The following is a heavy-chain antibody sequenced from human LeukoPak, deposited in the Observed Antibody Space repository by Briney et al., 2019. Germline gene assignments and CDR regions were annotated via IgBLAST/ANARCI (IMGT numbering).Heavy chain of an antibody. Sequence: KTSETLSVTCTVSGGSISSYYWSWIRQPAGKGLEWIGRIYTSGSTNYNPSLKSRVTISVDTSKNQFSLKLSSVTAADTAVYYCARDFHRAGVVAVTAENWFDPWGQGTLVTVSS. D-gene: IGHD2-15*01. J-gene: IGHJ5*02. V-gene: IGHV4-4*07. CDR3: ARDFHRAGVVAVTAENWFDP. CDR2: IYTSGST. CDR1: GGSISSYY.